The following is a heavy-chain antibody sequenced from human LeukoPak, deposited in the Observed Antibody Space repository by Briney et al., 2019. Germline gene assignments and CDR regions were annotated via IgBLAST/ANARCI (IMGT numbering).Heavy chain of an antibody. CDR1: GLTFSSYG. D-gene: IGHD6-19*01. CDR2: IWYDGSNK. J-gene: IGHJ4*02. CDR3: ASRGGSGWDPYFDY. V-gene: IGHV3-33*01. Sequence: PGGSLRLSCAVSGLTFSSYGMHWVRQAPGKGLEWVAVIWYDGSNKYYADSVKGRFTISRDNSKNTLYLQMNSLRAEDTAVYFCASRGGSGWDPYFDYWGQGTLVTVSS.